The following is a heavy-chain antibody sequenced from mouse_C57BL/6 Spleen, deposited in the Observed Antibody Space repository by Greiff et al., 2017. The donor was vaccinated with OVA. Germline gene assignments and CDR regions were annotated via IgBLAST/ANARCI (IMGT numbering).Heavy chain of an antibody. Sequence: QVQLQQPGAELVMPGASVKLSCKASGYTFTSYWMHWVKQRPGQGLEWIGEIDPSDSYTNYNQKFKGKSTLTVDKSSSTAYMQLSSLTSEDSAVYYGAGGGNYFDYWGQGTTLTVSS. V-gene: IGHV1-69*01. CDR3: AGGGNYFDY. CDR1: GYTFTSYW. J-gene: IGHJ2*01. CDR2: IDPSDSYT.